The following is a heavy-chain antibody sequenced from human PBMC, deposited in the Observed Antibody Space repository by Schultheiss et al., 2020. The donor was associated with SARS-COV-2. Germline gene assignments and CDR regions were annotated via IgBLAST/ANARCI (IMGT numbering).Heavy chain of an antibody. D-gene: IGHD2-2*01. V-gene: IGHV3-48*04. CDR1: GFTFSSYS. CDR2: ISSRSSTI. CDR3: ARDKYENWFDP. J-gene: IGHJ5*02. Sequence: GGSLRLSCAASGFTFSSYSMNWVRQAPGKGLEWVSYISSRSSTIYYADSVKGRFTISRDNAKNSLYLQMNSLRAEDTAVYYCARDKYENWFDPWGQGTLVTVSS.